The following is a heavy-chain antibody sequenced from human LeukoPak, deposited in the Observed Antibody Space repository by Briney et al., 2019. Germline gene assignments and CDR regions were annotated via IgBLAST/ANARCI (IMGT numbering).Heavy chain of an antibody. V-gene: IGHV4-39*01. D-gene: IGHD6-19*01. J-gene: IGHJ4*02. CDR2: IYYSGST. CDR3: ARGMAGGKVFDY. Sequence: WVRQPPGKGLEWIGSIYYSGSTYYNPSLKSRVTISVDTSKNQFSLQLNSVTPEDTAVYYCARGMAGGKVFDYWGQGTLVTVSS.